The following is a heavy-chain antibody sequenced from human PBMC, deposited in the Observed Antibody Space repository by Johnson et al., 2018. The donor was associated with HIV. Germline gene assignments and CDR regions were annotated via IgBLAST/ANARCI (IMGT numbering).Heavy chain of an antibody. J-gene: IGHJ3*02. Sequence: QVQLVEFGGGVVQPGRSLRLSCAASGFAFSSYAMHWVRQAPGKGLEWVAVISYDGTSKYQADSVKGRFTISRDNSRNTLYVHMNSLRAEDTAVYYCARGKAWIQRWDDAFDIWGQGTMVTVSS. CDR2: ISYDGTSK. V-gene: IGHV3-30*04. CDR3: ARGKAWIQRWDDAFDI. D-gene: IGHD5-18*01. CDR1: GFAFSSYA.